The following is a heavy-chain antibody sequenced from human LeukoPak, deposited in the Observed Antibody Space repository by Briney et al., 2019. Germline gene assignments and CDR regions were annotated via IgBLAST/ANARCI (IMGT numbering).Heavy chain of an antibody. CDR1: GGSISSYY. CDR2: IYYSGST. D-gene: IGHD5-12*01. Sequence: PSETLSLTCTVSGGSISSYYWSWIRQPPGKGLEWIGYIYYSGSTNYNPSLKSRVTISVDTSKNQFSLKLSSVTAADTAVYYCARAPWLDYSYYMDVWGKGTTVTISS. J-gene: IGHJ6*03. CDR3: ARAPWLDYSYYMDV. V-gene: IGHV4-59*01.